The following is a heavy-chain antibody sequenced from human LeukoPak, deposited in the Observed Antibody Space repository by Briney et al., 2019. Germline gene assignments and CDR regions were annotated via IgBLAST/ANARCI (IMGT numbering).Heavy chain of an antibody. Sequence: ASVKVSCKASGYTFTNYAMNWVRQAPGQRLEWIGWINAGNGNTKSSQRFQDRVTTTRDTSASTAYMELNSLRSEDTAVYYCARGIWSSHNKDYYFDYWGQGSLVTVSS. D-gene: IGHD2-21*01. CDR3: ARGIWSSHNKDYYFDY. J-gene: IGHJ4*02. CDR2: INAGNGNT. V-gene: IGHV1-3*01. CDR1: GYTFTNYA.